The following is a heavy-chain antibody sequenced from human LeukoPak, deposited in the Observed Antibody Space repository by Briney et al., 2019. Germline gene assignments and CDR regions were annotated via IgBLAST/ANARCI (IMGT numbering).Heavy chain of an antibody. CDR2: IYYSGST. CDR1: GGSISSGGYY. V-gene: IGHV4-31*03. D-gene: IGHD5/OR15-5a*01. Sequence: SETLSLTCTVSGGSISSGGYYCSWIRQHPGKGLEWIGYIYYSGSTYYNPSLKSRVTISVDTSKNQFSLELSSVTAADTAVYYCARESVHLNYGMDVWGQGPTVTVS. J-gene: IGHJ6*02. CDR3: ARESVHLNYGMDV.